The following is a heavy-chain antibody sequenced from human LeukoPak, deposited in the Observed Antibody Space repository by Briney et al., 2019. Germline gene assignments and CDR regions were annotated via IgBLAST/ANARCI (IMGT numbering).Heavy chain of an antibody. CDR3: ARDLLAYGSGSYYGY. J-gene: IGHJ4*02. CDR2: ISSSSNYI. CDR1: GFTFSSYS. D-gene: IGHD3-10*01. Sequence: GGSLRLSCAASGFTFSSYSMNWVRQAPGKGLEWVSSISSSSNYIYYADSVKGRFTISRDNAKNSLNLQMNSLRAEDTAVYYCARDLLAYGSGSYYGYWGQGTLVTVSS. V-gene: IGHV3-21*01.